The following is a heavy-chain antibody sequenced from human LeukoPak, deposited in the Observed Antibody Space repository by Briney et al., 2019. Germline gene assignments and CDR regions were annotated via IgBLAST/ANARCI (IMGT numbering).Heavy chain of an antibody. CDR1: GFTSSGSH. Sequence: GGSLRLSCAASGFTSSGSHMHWVRQASGKGLEWVGHIRSKADNYATAYGASVTGRFTISRDDSKNMAYLQMDSLKTEDTAIYYCSRQVDSVHDYWGRGILVTVSS. D-gene: IGHD5-12*01. V-gene: IGHV3-73*01. J-gene: IGHJ4*02. CDR3: SRQVDSVHDY. CDR2: IRSKADNYAT.